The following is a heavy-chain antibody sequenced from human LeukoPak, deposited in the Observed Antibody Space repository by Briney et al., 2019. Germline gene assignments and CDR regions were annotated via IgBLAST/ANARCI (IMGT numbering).Heavy chain of an antibody. V-gene: IGHV4-34*01. CDR3: ARQPRDGVVTPTPLAAFDI. CDR2: INHSGST. CDR1: GGSFSGYY. J-gene: IGHJ3*02. Sequence: SETLSLTCAVYGGSFSGYYWSWIRQPPGKGLEWIGEINHSGSTNYNPSLKSRVTISVGTSKNQFSLKLSSVTAADTAVYYCARQPRDGVVTPTPLAAFDIWGQGTMVTVSS. D-gene: IGHD4-23*01.